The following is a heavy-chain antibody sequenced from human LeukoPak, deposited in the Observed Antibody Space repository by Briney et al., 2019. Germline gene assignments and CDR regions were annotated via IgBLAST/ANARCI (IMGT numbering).Heavy chain of an antibody. CDR3: ARHPPRYYYRDYYYYMDV. CDR1: GGSFSGYY. V-gene: IGHV4-34*01. Sequence: SETLSLTCAVYGGSFSGYYWSWIRQPPGKGLEWIGEINHSGSTNYNPSLKSRVTISVDTSKNQFSLKLSSVTAADTAVYYCARHPPRYYYRDYYYYMDVWGKGTTVTISS. CDR2: INHSGST. D-gene: IGHD3-22*01. J-gene: IGHJ6*03.